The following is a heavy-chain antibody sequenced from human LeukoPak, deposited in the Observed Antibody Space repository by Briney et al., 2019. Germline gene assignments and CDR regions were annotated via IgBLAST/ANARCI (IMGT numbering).Heavy chain of an antibody. Sequence: SSVKVSCKASGGTFSSYAISWVRQAPGQGLEWMGGIIPIFGTANYAQKFQGRVTITTDESTSTAYMELSSLRSEDTAVYYCARDGEYYYDSSGYYPGYNCFDPWGQGTLVTVSS. D-gene: IGHD3-22*01. J-gene: IGHJ5*02. V-gene: IGHV1-69*05. CDR1: GGTFSSYA. CDR2: IIPIFGTA. CDR3: ARDGEYYYDSSGYYPGYNCFDP.